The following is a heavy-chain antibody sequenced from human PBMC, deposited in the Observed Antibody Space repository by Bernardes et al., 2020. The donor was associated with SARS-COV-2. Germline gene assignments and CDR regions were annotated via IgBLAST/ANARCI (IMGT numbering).Heavy chain of an antibody. J-gene: IGHJ6*04. CDR2: MNWNGAGT. CDR3: ARSHDGSGTYYRDYFYGMDV. V-gene: IGHV3-20*04. CDR1: GFTFDGYG. Sequence: GSLRLSCVASGFTFDGYGMNWVRQAPGKGLEWVSGMNWNGAGTGYADSVEGRFSISRDNAKKSLYLQMNGLRAEDTALYYCARSHDGSGTYYRDYFYGMDVWG. D-gene: IGHD3-10*01.